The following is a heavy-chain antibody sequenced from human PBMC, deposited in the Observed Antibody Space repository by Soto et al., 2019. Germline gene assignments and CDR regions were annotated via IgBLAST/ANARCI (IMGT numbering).Heavy chain of an antibody. CDR3: AYSSGWYRHDV. Sequence: QVQLQESGPGLVKPSGTLSLTCAVSGDSISSPKWWTWLRQPPGKGLEWIGDLLHSGTTNYNPSLKSRVTISAAKPQNQFSLKLTSVTDADAAIYYCAYSSGWYRHDVWGQGTAVTVSS. CDR1: GDSISSPKW. D-gene: IGHD6-19*01. V-gene: IGHV4-4*02. CDR2: LLHSGTT. J-gene: IGHJ3*01.